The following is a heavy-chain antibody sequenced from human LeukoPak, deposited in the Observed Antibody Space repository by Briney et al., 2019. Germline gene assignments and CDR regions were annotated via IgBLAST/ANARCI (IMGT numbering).Heavy chain of an antibody. D-gene: IGHD3-16*02. J-gene: IGHJ4*02. V-gene: IGHV3-73*01. CDR3: TSYYDYVWGSYRYNY. Sequence: GGSLRLSCAASGFTFSGSAMHWVRQASGKGLEWVGRIRSKANSCATAYAASVKGRFTISRDDSKNTAYLQMNSLKTEDTAVYYCTSYYDYVWGSYRYNYWGQGTLVTVSS. CDR1: GFTFSGSA. CDR2: IRSKANSCAT.